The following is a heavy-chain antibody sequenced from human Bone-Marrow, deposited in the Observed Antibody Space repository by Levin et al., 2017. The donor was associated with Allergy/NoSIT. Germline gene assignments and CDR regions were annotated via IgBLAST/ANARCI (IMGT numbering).Heavy chain of an antibody. CDR3: ARVPPDSSGFYYIDYYYYTMDV. Sequence: GESLKISCAASGFTFSSFSMNWVRQAPGKGLEWVSYISSSSTTIYYADSVKGRFTISRDNAKNSLFLQMNSLRDEDTAVYYCARVPPDSSGFYYIDYYYYTMDVWGQGTTVTVSS. J-gene: IGHJ6*02. CDR1: GFTFSSFS. D-gene: IGHD3-22*01. V-gene: IGHV3-48*02. CDR2: ISSSSTTI.